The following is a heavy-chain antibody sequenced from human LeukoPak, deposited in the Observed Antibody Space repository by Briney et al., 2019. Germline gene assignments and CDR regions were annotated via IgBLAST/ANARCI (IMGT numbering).Heavy chain of an antibody. Sequence: PSETLSLTCSVSGDSISSRRYYWAWIRQPPGKGLEWIGSIYYSGSICYNVSLKSRVTISVDTSKNQFSLKLTSLTTADTAVYYCGRHGVGPTGGKSDSWGQGALVTVSS. D-gene: IGHD1-26*01. V-gene: IGHV4-39*01. CDR1: GDSISSRRYY. CDR2: IYYSGSI. CDR3: GRHGVGPTGGKSDS. J-gene: IGHJ4*02.